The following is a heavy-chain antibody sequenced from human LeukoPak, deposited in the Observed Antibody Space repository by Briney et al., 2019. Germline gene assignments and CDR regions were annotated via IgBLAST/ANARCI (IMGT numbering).Heavy chain of an antibody. CDR2: IKQGGSET. CDR3: ASYRTVAKTNWFDS. J-gene: IGHJ5*01. V-gene: IGHV3-7*01. Sequence: GGSLRLSCTASGFTFSNYLMSWVRQAPGKGLEWVANIKQGGSETFYVDSVKGRFTISRENAKNSLYLQMNSLRAEDTAVYYCASYRTVAKTNWFDSWGQGTLVTVSS. CDR1: GFTFSNYL. D-gene: IGHD5-12*01.